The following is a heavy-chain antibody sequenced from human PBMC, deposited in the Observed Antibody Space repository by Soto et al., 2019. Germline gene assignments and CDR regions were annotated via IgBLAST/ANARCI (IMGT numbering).Heavy chain of an antibody. V-gene: IGHV2-5*02. D-gene: IGHD1-26*01. J-gene: IGHJ4*02. CDR2: IYWDDDK. Sequence: QITLKESGPTLLKPTEALALTCTFSGFSLSTTGVGVGWIRQPPGKALEWLVFIYWDDDKRYSPSLKSRLTIPNDPAKTRVVLTMTNMDPVDTALYYWAHRGKYDRAWDGGYCNYWGQGTLVTGSS. CDR1: GFSLSTTGVG. CDR3: AHRGKYDRAWDGGYCNY.